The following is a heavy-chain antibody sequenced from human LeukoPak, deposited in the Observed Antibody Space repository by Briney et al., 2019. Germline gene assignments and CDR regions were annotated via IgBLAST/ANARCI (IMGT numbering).Heavy chain of an antibody. CDR2: IKQDGSEK. CDR3: ARSLRYFDWLHTSYSFDY. V-gene: IGHV3-7*01. D-gene: IGHD3-9*01. J-gene: IGHJ4*02. CDR1: GFTFSSYW. Sequence: GGSLRLSCAASGFTFSSYWMSWVRQAPGKGLEWVANIKQDGSEKYYVDSVKGRFTISRDNAKNSLYLQMNSLRAEDTAVYYCARSLRYFDWLHTSYSFDYWGQGTLVTVSS.